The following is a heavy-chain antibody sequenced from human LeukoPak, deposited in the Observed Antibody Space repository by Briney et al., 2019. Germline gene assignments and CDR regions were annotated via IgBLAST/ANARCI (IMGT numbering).Heavy chain of an antibody. CDR3: ARQSNDYLWGSYSWFDP. CDR1: GHYFTKYW. J-gene: IGHJ5*02. CDR2: IYCGDSDT. D-gene: IGHD3-16*01. Sequence: GESLKISCKDSGHYFTKYWFAWVRPMPGKGLEWMGSIYCGDSDTTYSPSFEGQVTISVDKSSSTVYLQWSSLKASDTAIYYCARQSNDYLWGSYSWFDPWGQGTLVTVS. V-gene: IGHV5-51*01.